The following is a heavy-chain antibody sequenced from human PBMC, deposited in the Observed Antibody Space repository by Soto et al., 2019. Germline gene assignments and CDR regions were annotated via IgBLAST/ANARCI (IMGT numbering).Heavy chain of an antibody. J-gene: IGHJ4*02. V-gene: IGHV3-23*01. CDR1: GITFSSYA. D-gene: IGHD3-22*01. CDR2: ISGSGGST. CDR3: ATTMIVVLITPDY. Sequence: RRLSCAASGITFSSYAMSWVRQAPGKGLEWVSGISGSGGSTYYADSVKGRFTISRDNSKNTLYLQMNSLRAEDTAIYYCATTMIVVLITPDYWGQGTVVTVSS.